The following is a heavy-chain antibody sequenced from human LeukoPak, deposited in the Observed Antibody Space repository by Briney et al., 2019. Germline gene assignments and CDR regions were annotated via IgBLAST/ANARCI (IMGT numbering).Heavy chain of an antibody. CDR3: AELGITMIGGV. J-gene: IGHJ6*04. CDR2: IKEDGSVK. Sequence: GGSLRLSCEASGFIFSSYWMSWVRQAPGKGLEWVANIKEDGSVKYYGDSVKGRFTISRDNAKNSLYLQMNSLRAEDTAVYYCAELGITMIGGVWGKGTTVTISS. D-gene: IGHD3-10*02. V-gene: IGHV3-7*01. CDR1: GFIFSSYW.